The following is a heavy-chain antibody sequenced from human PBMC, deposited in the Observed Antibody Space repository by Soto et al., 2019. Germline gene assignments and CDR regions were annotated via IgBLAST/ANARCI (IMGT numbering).Heavy chain of an antibody. D-gene: IGHD1-1*01. V-gene: IGHV1-69*08. CDR2: VIPLLDAS. CDR3: ASGKSQMTQDRMGFYYYMDV. J-gene: IGHJ6*03. Sequence: QVQLVQSGAEVKKPGSSVKISCTASGITFNNYTFSWVRRAPGQGLEWMGRVIPLLDASNYAENFQDRVTITADRSTSTVYMELSGLKSEDSAIYYCASGKSQMTQDRMGFYYYMDVLGKGTTIPVSS. CDR1: GITFNNYT.